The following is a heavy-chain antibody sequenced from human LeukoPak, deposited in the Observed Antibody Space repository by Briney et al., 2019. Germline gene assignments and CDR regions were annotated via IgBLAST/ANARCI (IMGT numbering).Heavy chain of an antibody. CDR1: GFAFSSYA. V-gene: IGHV3-48*01. J-gene: IGHJ4*02. CDR3: APMPGATSN. D-gene: IGHD1-26*01. CDR2: ISTSSRTI. Sequence: GGSLRLSCAASGFAFSSYAMNWVRQAPGKGLEWVSYISTSSRTIFYADSVKGRFTISRDNAKNSLYLQMNSLRAEDTAVYYCAPMPGATSNWGQGTLVTVSS.